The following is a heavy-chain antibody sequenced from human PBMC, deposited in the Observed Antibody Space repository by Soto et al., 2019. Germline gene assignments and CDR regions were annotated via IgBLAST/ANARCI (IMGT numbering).Heavy chain of an antibody. CDR2: IKKDGTEK. CDR3: ARGPYCGNSPCIDWIDF. V-gene: IGHV3-7*01. J-gene: IGHJ5*01. D-gene: IGHD2-21*01. CDR1: GCMFNNYW. Sequence: EVQLVESGGDLVQPGGSLRLSFTASGCMFNNYWMTWVRQSPGKGLEWVANIKKDGTEKYHVDSVKGRVTVSRDNAKNAVFLQMTSLRVEDTALYYCARGPYCGNSPCIDWIDFWGQGTWVTVSS.